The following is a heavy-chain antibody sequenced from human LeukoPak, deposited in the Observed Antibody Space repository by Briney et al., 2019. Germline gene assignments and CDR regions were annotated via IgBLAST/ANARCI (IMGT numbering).Heavy chain of an antibody. CDR3: ARAAHSGSLAPFDY. CDR2: VYTSGST. V-gene: IGHV4-4*07. Sequence: SETLSLTCTVSGDSIRSYYWSWIRQPAGKGLEWIGRVYTSGSTNYNPSLKSRVTMSIDTSKNQFSLKLSSVTAADTAVYYCARAAHSGSLAPFDYWGQGTLVTVSS. CDR1: GDSIRSYY. D-gene: IGHD1-26*01. J-gene: IGHJ4*02.